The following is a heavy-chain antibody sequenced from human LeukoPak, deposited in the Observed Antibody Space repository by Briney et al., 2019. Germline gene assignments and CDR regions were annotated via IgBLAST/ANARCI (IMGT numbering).Heavy chain of an antibody. Sequence: GRSLRLSCAASGFTFSNYGMHWVRQAPGKGLEWVAYIWYDGSNKYYTDSVKGRFTISRDNSKNTLYLQMNSLRAEDTAVYYCAKGGGQQQPFDYWGQGTLVTVSS. CDR3: AKGGGQQQPFDY. D-gene: IGHD6-13*01. CDR1: GFTFSNYG. V-gene: IGHV3-30*02. J-gene: IGHJ4*02. CDR2: IWYDGSNK.